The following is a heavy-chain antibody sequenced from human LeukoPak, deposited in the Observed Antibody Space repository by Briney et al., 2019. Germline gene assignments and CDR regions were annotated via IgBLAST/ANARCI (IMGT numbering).Heavy chain of an antibody. Sequence: ASVKVSCKASGYTFTSYYMHWVRQAPGQGLEWMGIINPSGGSTNYAQRFQDRVTMTRDMSTSTVYMELSSLRSEDTAVYYCARAAVTYNWFDPWGQGTLVTVSS. D-gene: IGHD4-17*01. CDR1: GYTFTSYY. CDR3: ARAAVTYNWFDP. V-gene: IGHV1-46*01. J-gene: IGHJ5*02. CDR2: INPSGGST.